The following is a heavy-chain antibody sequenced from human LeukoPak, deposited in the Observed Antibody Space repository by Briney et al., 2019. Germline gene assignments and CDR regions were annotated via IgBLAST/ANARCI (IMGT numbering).Heavy chain of an antibody. V-gene: IGHV4-4*02. Sequence: SETLSLTCGVSGGSITNTNYWTWVRQPPGKGLEWIGEVNLQGSTNYNPSLMGRVAIAVDTSENHISLQLTSVTAADTAVYYCARVGTYGSGSYLSWLDYWGQGTLVTVSS. J-gene: IGHJ4*02. D-gene: IGHD3-10*01. CDR2: VNLQGST. CDR1: GGSITNTNY. CDR3: ARVGTYGSGSYLSWLDY.